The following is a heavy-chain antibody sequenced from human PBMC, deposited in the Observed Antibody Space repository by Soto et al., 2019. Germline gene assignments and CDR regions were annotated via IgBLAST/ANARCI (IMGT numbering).Heavy chain of an antibody. D-gene: IGHD2-2*01. J-gene: IGHJ6*02. Sequence: SETLSLTCTVSGGSISSSIYYWGWIRQPPGKGLEWIGSIYYSGSTYYNPSLNSRVTVSVDTSKNQFSLKVTSVTAADTAVYYCARLYGYCIRNSCHGHYAMDVWGQGTTVTVSS. V-gene: IGHV4-39*01. CDR1: GGSISSSIYY. CDR3: ARLYGYCIRNSCHGHYAMDV. CDR2: IYYSGST.